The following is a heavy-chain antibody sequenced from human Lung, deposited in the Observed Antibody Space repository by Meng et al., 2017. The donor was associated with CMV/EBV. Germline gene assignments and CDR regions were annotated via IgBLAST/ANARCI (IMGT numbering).Heavy chain of an antibody. CDR2: INSDGSST. CDR1: GFTFSSYW. CDR3: ARDNPYYDFWSGYYGYYFDY. V-gene: IGHV3-74*01. J-gene: IGHJ4*02. Sequence: SXAASGFTFSSYWMHWVRQAPGKGLVWVSRINSDGSSTSYADSVKGRFTISRDNAKNTLYLQMNSLRAEDTAVYYCARDNPYYDFWSGYYGYYFDYWXQGTXVTVSS. D-gene: IGHD3-3*01.